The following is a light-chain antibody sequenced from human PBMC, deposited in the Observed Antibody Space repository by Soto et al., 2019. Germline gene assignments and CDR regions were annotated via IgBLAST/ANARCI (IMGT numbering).Light chain of an antibody. CDR1: QSISSD. V-gene: IGKV1-39*01. CDR2: GAS. CDR3: QQSYSTPIT. Sequence: DIQMTQSPFSLSASVGDRVTITCRTIQSISSDLNWYQQKTGRAPKLLIYGASTLQSGVPSRFSGSGSGTHFTLTISSVQPEDFATYYCQQSYSTPITFGQGTRLEIK. J-gene: IGKJ5*01.